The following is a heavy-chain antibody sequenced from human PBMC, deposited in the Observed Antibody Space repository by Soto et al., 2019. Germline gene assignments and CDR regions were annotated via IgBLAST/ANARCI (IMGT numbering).Heavy chain of an antibody. V-gene: IGHV1-69*13. CDR1: GGTFSSYA. Sequence: SVKVSCKASGGTFSSYAISWVRQAPGQGLEWMGGIIPIFGTANYAQKFQGRVTITADESTSTAYMELSSLRSEDTAVYYCASSLCGGDCYSDYYGMDVWGQGTTVTVSS. CDR2: IIPIFGTA. CDR3: ASSLCGGDCYSDYYGMDV. D-gene: IGHD2-21*02. J-gene: IGHJ6*02.